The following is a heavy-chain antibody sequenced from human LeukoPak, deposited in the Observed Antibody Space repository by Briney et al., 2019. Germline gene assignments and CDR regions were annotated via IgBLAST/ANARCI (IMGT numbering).Heavy chain of an antibody. CDR3: ATKQWLAPPPDS. J-gene: IGHJ4*02. Sequence: PGGSLILSCAASGFTFSKYWMLWVRQAPGKGLESVSRINTDGTVTTYADSVKGRFTVSRDNADNTMFLQMNSERDEDTAVYYCATKQWLAPPPDSWGQGTPVTVSS. CDR1: GFTFSKYW. CDR2: INTDGTVT. D-gene: IGHD6-19*01. V-gene: IGHV3-74*01.